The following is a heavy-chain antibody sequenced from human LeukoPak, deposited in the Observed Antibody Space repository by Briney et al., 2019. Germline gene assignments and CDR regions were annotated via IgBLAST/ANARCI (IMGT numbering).Heavy chain of an antibody. CDR2: IYRSGST. Sequence: SETLSLTCAVSGYSISSGYYWGWIRQRPGKGLEWIGSIYRSGSTYYNSSLKTRVPISVDASKNQFSLRLSSVAAADTAVYYCARGSRHGDYTLDYWGQGTLVTVSS. V-gene: IGHV4-38-2*01. CDR1: GYSISSGYY. CDR3: ARGSRHGDYTLDY. D-gene: IGHD4-17*01. J-gene: IGHJ4*02.